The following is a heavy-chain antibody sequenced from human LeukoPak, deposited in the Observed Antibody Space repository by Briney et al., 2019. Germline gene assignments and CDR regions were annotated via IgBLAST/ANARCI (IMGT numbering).Heavy chain of an antibody. D-gene: IGHD2-15*01. Sequence: SETLSLTCTVSGGPISSSYFWGWIRQPPGKRLEWIGTTDYSGTTYYNPSLKSRVTISVDTPKNQFSLRLSSVTAPDTAVYYCARHSGGSYVFAFDIWGQGTMFTVSS. J-gene: IGHJ3*02. CDR3: ARHSGGSYVFAFDI. CDR1: GGPISSSYF. CDR2: TDYSGTT. V-gene: IGHV4-39*01.